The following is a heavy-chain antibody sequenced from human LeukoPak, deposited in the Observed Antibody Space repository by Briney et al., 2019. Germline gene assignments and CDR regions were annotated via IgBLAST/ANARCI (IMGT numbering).Heavy chain of an antibody. Sequence: GSLRLSCAASGFTFSSYGMHWVRQAPGKGLEWVAVISYDGSNKYYADSVKGRFTISRDNSKNTLYLQMNSLRAEDTAVYYCAKFHRDYGDDYWGQGTLVTVSS. J-gene: IGHJ4*02. CDR2: ISYDGSNK. CDR1: GFTFSSYG. D-gene: IGHD4-17*01. CDR3: AKFHRDYGDDY. V-gene: IGHV3-30*18.